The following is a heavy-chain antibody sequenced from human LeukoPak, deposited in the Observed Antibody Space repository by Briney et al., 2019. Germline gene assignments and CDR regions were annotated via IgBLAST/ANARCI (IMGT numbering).Heavy chain of an antibody. Sequence: PSETLSLTCAVYGGSFSGYYWSWIRQPAGKGLEWIGRIYTSGSTNYNPSLKSRVTMSVDTSKNQFSLKLSSVTAADTAVYYCARSGVYYYGSGSYKNYMDVWGKGTTVTISS. CDR1: GGSFSGYY. V-gene: IGHV4-59*10. D-gene: IGHD3-10*01. J-gene: IGHJ6*03. CDR3: ARSGVYYYGSGSYKNYMDV. CDR2: IYTSGST.